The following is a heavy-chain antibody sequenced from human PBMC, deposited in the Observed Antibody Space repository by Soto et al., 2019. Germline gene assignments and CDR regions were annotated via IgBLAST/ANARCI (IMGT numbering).Heavy chain of an antibody. CDR3: TSDTFGLRDT. J-gene: IGHJ5*02. Sequence: MQMVESGGGSVQPGGSLRLSCAASGFPFSHYWMHWVRQTPGKGLVWVSRINPAGTITNYADSVEGRFTISRDNADSALFLQMHSLIAEDTAIYYCTSDTFGLRDTWGQGTLVTVSS. CDR1: GFPFSHYW. CDR2: INPAGTIT. D-gene: IGHD3-16*01. V-gene: IGHV3-74*01.